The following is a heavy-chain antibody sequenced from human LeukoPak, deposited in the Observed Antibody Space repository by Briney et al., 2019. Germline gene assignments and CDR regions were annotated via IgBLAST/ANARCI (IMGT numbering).Heavy chain of an antibody. CDR1: GGSINSGSYF. D-gene: IGHD2-21*01. V-gene: IGHV4-61*02. Sequence: SSETLSLTCTVSGGSINSGSYFWTWTRQPAGQPAGKGLEWIGRIYTTGRTSYNPSIGSRVTISADMSKNQFSLHLTAVTAADTAVYFCARAYYWVDSWGQGTLVTVSS. CDR3: ARAYYWVDS. J-gene: IGHJ5*01. CDR2: IYTTGRT.